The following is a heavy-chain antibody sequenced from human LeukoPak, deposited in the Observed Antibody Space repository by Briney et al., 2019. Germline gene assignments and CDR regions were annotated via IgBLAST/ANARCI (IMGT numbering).Heavy chain of an antibody. V-gene: IGHV3-48*03. CDR2: ISSSGSTK. CDR3: ARVDYGASFIDY. CDR1: GFTFSSYE. J-gene: IGHJ4*02. Sequence: GGSLRLSCAASGFTFSSYEMNWVRQAPGKGLEWVSYISSSGSTKCYADSVKGRFTISRDNAKNSLYLQMNSLRAEDTGVYYCARVDYGASFIDYWGQGTLVTVSS. D-gene: IGHD4-17*01.